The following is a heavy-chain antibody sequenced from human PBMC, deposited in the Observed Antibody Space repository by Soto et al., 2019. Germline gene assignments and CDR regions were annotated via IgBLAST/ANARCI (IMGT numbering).Heavy chain of an antibody. CDR2: IYYSGT. V-gene: IGHV4-59*01. D-gene: IGHD3-3*01. Sequence: SETLSLTCSVSGGSISSYYWSWIRQPPGKGLEWIAYIYYSGTSYNPSLKSRVTMLIDRSTNQFSLRLTSVTAADTAVYYCARLTCSNTRCLKLNGFDIWGQGTMVTVSS. CDR1: GGSISSYY. CDR3: ARLTCSNTRCLKLNGFDI. J-gene: IGHJ3*02.